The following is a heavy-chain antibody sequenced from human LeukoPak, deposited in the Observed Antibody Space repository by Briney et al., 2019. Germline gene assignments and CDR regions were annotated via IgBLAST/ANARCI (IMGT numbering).Heavy chain of an antibody. J-gene: IGHJ4*02. D-gene: IGHD3-10*01. CDR2: VKQEGNVR. CDR1: GFTFRNYW. V-gene: IGHV3-7*04. CDR3: AREYFYGSGSYYNGY. Sequence: GGPLRLPCAASGFTFRNYWMTGVPRSPGKGREGVANVKQEGNVRFFVDAVNDRFTSSSDNAKVSLYLHMTSRRAEDTSVYYCAREYFYGSGSYYNGYWGQGTLVTVSS.